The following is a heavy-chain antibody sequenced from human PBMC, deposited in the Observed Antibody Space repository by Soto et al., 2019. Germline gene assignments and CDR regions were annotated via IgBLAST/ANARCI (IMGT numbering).Heavy chain of an antibody. D-gene: IGHD6-19*01. CDR1: GIQFSNYS. CDR3: EQDANWLDVYFDV. CDR2: SSASGRSR. Sequence: XRSLRRSCAASGIQFSNYSMSWVPQAPGKGLEWVSISSASGRSRYHADSVKGRFTISRDNSKNTLYLHMTNLRAEDTAVYYCEQDANWLDVYFDVWGQGTPVTVSS. J-gene: IGHJ4*02. V-gene: IGHV3-23*01.